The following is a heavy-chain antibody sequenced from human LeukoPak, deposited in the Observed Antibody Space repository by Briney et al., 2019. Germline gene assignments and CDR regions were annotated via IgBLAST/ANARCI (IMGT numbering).Heavy chain of an antibody. CDR1: GGSISSSSYY. CDR2: IYYSGST. V-gene: IGHV4-39*07. CDR3: ARGGPYYYDSPGLEWFDP. Sequence: PSETLSLTCTVSGGSISSSSYYWGWIRQPPGKGLEWIGSIYYSGSTYYNPSLKSRVTISVDTSKNQFSLKLSSVTAADTAVYYCARGGPYYYDSPGLEWFDPWGQGTLVTVSS. J-gene: IGHJ5*02. D-gene: IGHD3-22*01.